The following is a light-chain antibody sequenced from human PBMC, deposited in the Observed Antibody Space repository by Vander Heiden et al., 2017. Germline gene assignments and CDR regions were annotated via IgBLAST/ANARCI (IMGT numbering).Light chain of an antibody. J-gene: IGLJ2*01. Sequence: QTVVTQVPSFSVSHAGTATLTCGLSSGSVSDSNYPTWYQQTPGQAPRTLIFSTNTRSSGVPDRFSGSILGNKAALTITGAQADDEATYYCVLYVGSGISVFGGGTKLTVL. V-gene: IGLV8-61*01. CDR3: VLYVGSGISV. CDR2: STN. CDR1: SGSVSDSNY.